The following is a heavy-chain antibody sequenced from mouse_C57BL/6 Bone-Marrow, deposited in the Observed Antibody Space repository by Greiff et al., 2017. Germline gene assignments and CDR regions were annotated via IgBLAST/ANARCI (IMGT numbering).Heavy chain of an antibody. J-gene: IGHJ1*03. Sequence: QVHVKQSGAELARPGASVKLSCKASGYTFTSYGISWVKQRTGQGLEWIGEIYPRSGNTYYNEKSKGKATLTADKSSSTAYMELRSLTSEDSAVYFCARDYYYGSGYWYFDVWGTGTTVTVSS. CDR3: ARDYYYGSGYWYFDV. CDR2: IYPRSGNT. CDR1: GYTFTSYG. V-gene: IGHV1-81*01. D-gene: IGHD1-1*01.